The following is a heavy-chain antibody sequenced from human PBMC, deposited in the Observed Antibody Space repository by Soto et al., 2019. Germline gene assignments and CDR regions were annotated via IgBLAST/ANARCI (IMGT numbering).Heavy chain of an antibody. CDR1: GFTFSSYA. CDR3: AKGMYYYDSSGYRLFDY. V-gene: IGHV3-23*01. J-gene: IGHJ4*02. CDR2: ISGSGGST. D-gene: IGHD3-22*01. Sequence: GGSLRLSCAASGFTFSSYAMTWVRQAPGKGLEWVSAISGSGGSTYYADSVKGRFTISRDNSKNTLYLQVNSLRAEDTAVYFCAKGMYYYDSSGYRLFDYWGQGTLVTVSS.